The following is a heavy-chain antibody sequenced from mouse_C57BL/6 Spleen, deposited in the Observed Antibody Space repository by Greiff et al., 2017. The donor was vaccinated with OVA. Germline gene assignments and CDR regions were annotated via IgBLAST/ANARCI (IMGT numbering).Heavy chain of an antibody. Sequence: EVQGVESGGGLVQPGGSLKLSCAASGFTFSDYYMYWVRQTPEKRLEWVAYISNGGGSTYYPDTVKGRFTISRDNAKNTLYLQMSRLKSEDTAMYYCARHAGKDYFDYWGQGTTLTVSS. D-gene: IGHD4-1*01. CDR1: GFTFSDYY. CDR3: ARHAGKDYFDY. J-gene: IGHJ2*01. CDR2: ISNGGGST. V-gene: IGHV5-12*01.